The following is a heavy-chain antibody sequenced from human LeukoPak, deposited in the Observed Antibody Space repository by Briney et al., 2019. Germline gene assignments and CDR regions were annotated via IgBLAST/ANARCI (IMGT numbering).Heavy chain of an antibody. J-gene: IGHJ3*02. CDR1: GHSISRGYY. V-gene: IGHV4-38-2*02. Sequence: SETLSLTCTVSGHSISRGYYWGWIRQPPGKGLEWIGSIYYSGNTYYNPSLKSRVTISVDTSKNQFSLKLSSVTAADTAVYYCAKDFLIATAGEGAFDIWGQGTMVTVSS. D-gene: IGHD6-13*01. CDR2: IYYSGNT. CDR3: AKDFLIATAGEGAFDI.